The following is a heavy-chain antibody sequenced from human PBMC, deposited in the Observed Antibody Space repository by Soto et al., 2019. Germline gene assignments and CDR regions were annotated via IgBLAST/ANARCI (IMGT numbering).Heavy chain of an antibody. J-gene: IGHJ3*02. CDR3: AKGTSGGLRGAFDI. CDR1: GGTFSSYA. CDR2: FIPIFGTA. D-gene: IGHD5-12*01. V-gene: IGHV1-69*01. Sequence: QVQLVQSGAEVKKPGSSVKVSCKASGGTFSSYAISWVRQAPGQGLEWMGGFIPIFGTANYAQKFQGRVTITADESTSTAYMELSSLRSEDTAVYYCAKGTSGGLRGAFDIWGQGTMVTVSS.